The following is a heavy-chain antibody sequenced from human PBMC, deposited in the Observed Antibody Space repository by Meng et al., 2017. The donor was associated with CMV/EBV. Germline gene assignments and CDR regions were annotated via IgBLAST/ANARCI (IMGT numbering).Heavy chain of an antibody. CDR1: GGSISSSSYY. D-gene: IGHD6-19*01. Sequence: GSLRLSCTVSGGSISSSSYYWGWIRQPPGKGLEWIGSSYYSGSTYYNPSLKSRVTISVDTSKNQFSLKLSPVTAADTAVYYCARAVGGSGWYYFDYWGQGTLVTVSS. J-gene: IGHJ4*02. V-gene: IGHV4-39*07. CDR2: SYYSGST. CDR3: ARAVGGSGWYYFDY.